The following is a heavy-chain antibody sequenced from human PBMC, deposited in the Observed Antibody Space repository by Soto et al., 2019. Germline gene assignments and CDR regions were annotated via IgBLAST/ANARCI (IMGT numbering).Heavy chain of an antibody. D-gene: IGHD3-10*01. CDR2: IIPILSIA. V-gene: IGHV1-69*02. CDR1: GGSLSSYT. J-gene: IGHJ4*02. Sequence: SSVKVSCEAPGGSLSSYTLSWVRQAHGQELEWIGRIIPILSIANYAQKLQGRVTITADKSTSTAYMELSSLRSEDTAVYYCARTSGNYYNSPRYYFAYWVQGTQVTVSS. CDR3: ARTSGNYYNSPRYYFAY.